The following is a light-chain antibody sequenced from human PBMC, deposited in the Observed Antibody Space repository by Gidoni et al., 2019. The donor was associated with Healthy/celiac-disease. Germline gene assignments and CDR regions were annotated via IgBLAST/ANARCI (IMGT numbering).Light chain of an antibody. CDR1: SSDVGSYNL. J-gene: IGLJ3*02. CDR3: CSYAGSSTFDWV. CDR2: EVS. Sequence: QSALTQPASVSGSPGPSITISCTGTSSDVGSYNLVSWYQQHPGKAPKLMIYEVSKRPSGVSNRFSGSKSGNTASLTISGLQAEDEADYYCCSYAGSSTFDWVFGGGTKLTVL. V-gene: IGLV2-23*02.